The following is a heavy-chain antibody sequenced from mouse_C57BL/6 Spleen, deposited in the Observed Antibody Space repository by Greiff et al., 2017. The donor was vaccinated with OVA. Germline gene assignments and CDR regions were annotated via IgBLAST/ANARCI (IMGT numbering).Heavy chain of an antibody. V-gene: IGHV1-72*01. CDR2: IDPNSGGT. J-gene: IGHJ1*03. D-gene: IGHD1-1*01. CDR1: GYTFTSYW. Sequence: QVQLQQPGAELVKPGASVKLSCKASGYTFTSYWMHWVKQRPGRGLEWIGRIDPNSGGTKYNEKFKSKATLTVDKPSSTAYMQLSSLTSEDSAVYYCARSSFITTVVAPYWYFDVWGTVTTVTVAT. CDR3: ARSSFITTVVAPYWYFDV.